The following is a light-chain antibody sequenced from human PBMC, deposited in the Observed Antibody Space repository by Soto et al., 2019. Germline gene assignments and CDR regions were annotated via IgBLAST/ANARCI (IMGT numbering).Light chain of an antibody. V-gene: IGKV4-1*01. J-gene: IGKJ4*01. Sequence: DIVMTQSTDSLAVSLGERATINCKSSRSVFYRTNSKNYLALYQHKPGQPPKLLIYWASTRESGVPARFSGSGSGTEFNFTISSLQAEDVAVYYCQQYFSRPFTFGGGTKVEIK. CDR2: WAS. CDR1: RSVFYRTNSKNY. CDR3: QQYFSRPFT.